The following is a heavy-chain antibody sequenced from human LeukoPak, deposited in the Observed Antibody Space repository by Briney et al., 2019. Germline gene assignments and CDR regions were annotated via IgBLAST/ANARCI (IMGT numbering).Heavy chain of an antibody. J-gene: IGHJ4*02. Sequence: GGSLRLSCAASGFTFSSYSMNWVRQAPGKGLEWVSSISSSSSYIYYADSVKGRFTISRDNSKNTVYLQMNSLRAEDTAVYYCAKLPTYHYDSSGYYYFEYWGQETLVTVSS. V-gene: IGHV3-21*04. CDR3: AKLPTYHYDSSGYYYFEY. D-gene: IGHD3-22*01. CDR1: GFTFSSYS. CDR2: ISSSSSYI.